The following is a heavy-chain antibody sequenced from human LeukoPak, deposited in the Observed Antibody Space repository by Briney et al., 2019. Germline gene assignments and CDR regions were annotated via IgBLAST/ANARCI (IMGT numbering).Heavy chain of an antibody. V-gene: IGHV4-30-4*01. CDR3: AAHSGDLRGWSGFGPYYMDV. Sequence: SETLSLTCTVSGGSISSSDYYWSWIRQPPGKGLEWIGYIYYSGSTYYNPSLKSRVTISVDTSKNQFSLKLSSVTAADTAVYYCAAHSGDLRGWSGFGPYYMDVWGKGTTVTVSS. CDR2: IYYSGST. CDR1: GGSISSSDYY. D-gene: IGHD3-3*01. J-gene: IGHJ6*03.